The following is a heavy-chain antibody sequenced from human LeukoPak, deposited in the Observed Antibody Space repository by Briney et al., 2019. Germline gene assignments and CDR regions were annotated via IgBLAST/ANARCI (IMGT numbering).Heavy chain of an antibody. CDR2: ISGDSGTI. CDR1: GFAFSTYS. D-gene: IGHD1-26*01. J-gene: IGHJ4*02. Sequence: PGGSLRLSCAASGFAFSTYSMNWVRQAPGKGLEWVSYISGDSGTIYYADSVKGRFTISRDNAKNSLYLQMNSLRDEDTAVYYCARGQFGSGIDWGQGTLVTVSS. V-gene: IGHV3-48*02. CDR3: ARGQFGSGID.